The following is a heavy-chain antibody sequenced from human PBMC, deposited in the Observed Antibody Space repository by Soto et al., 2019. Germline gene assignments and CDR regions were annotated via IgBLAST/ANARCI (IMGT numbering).Heavy chain of an antibody. Sequence: PSETLSLTCTVSGGSISSYYWSWIRQPAGKGLEWIGRIYTSGSTNYNPSLKSRVTMSVDTSKNQFSLKLSSVTAADTAVYYCARGYYDSSGYSQFDYWGQGTLVTVSS. V-gene: IGHV4-4*07. CDR2: IYTSGST. J-gene: IGHJ4*02. CDR1: GGSISSYY. D-gene: IGHD3-22*01. CDR3: ARGYYDSSGYSQFDY.